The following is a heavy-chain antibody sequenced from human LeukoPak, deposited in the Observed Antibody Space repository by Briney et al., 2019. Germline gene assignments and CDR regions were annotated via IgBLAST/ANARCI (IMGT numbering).Heavy chain of an antibody. CDR2: ITSGSSTI. J-gene: IGHJ4*02. Sequence: GGSLRLSCAASGFTFSSYAMNWLRQAPGKGLEWVSYITSGSSTIYYADSVKGRFTISRDNAKNSLYLQMNSLRDEDTAVYYCARLWGSGWSFDYWGQGTLVTVSS. V-gene: IGHV3-48*02. D-gene: IGHD6-19*01. CDR3: ARLWGSGWSFDY. CDR1: GFTFSSYA.